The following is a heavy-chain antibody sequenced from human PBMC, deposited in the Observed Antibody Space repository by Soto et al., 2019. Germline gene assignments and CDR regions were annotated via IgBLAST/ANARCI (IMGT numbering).Heavy chain of an antibody. J-gene: IGHJ4*02. CDR3: ARQGVVLELDF. D-gene: IGHD2-15*01. V-gene: IGHV3-73*01. Sequence: EVQLVDSGGGLVQPGGSLKLSCAASGFTFNIAAIHWVRQASGKGLEWVGLIRKNANGYATAYAPSVKGRITVSRDDSKNMAFLEMNSLKTEDTAVYYCARQGVVLELDFWGQGTLVTVSS. CDR2: IRKNANGYAT. CDR1: GFTFNIAA.